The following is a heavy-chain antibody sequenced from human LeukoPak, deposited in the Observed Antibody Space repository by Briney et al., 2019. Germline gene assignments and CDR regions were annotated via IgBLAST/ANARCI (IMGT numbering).Heavy chain of an antibody. V-gene: IGHV3-30*18. CDR2: ISYDGSNK. CDR1: GFTFSSYG. D-gene: IGHD3-9*01. CDR3: AKDSTRYLDWLYY. J-gene: IGHJ4*02. Sequence: GGSLRLSCAASGFTFSSYGMHWVRQAPGKGLERVAVISYDGSNKYYADSVKGRFTISRDNSKNTLYLQMNSLRAEDTAVYYCAKDSTRYLDWLYYWGQGTLVTVSS.